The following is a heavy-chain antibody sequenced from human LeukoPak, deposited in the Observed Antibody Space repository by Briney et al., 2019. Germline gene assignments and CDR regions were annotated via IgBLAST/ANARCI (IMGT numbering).Heavy chain of an antibody. CDR3: ARFSAYYDSSGYSSAY. D-gene: IGHD3-22*01. CDR2: INPNSGGT. V-gene: IGHV1-2*02. CDR1: GYTFTGYY. Sequence: ASVKVSCKASGYTFTGYYMHWVRQAPGQGLEWMGWINPNSGGTNYAQKFQGRVTMTRDTSISTAYMELSRLRSDDTAVYYFARFSAYYDSSGYSSAYWGQGTLVTVSS. J-gene: IGHJ4*02.